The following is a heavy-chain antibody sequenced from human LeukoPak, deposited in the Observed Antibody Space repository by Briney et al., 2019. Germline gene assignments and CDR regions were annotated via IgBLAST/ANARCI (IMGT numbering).Heavy chain of an antibody. CDR1: GFTFSDYY. CDR2: ISSSGSSI. CDR3: ARVRIAGDYFDY. V-gene: IGHV3-11*01. J-gene: IGHJ4*02. Sequence: GGSLRLSCAASGFTFSDYYMSWIRQAPGKGLEWVSYISSSGSSIYYADSVKGRFTISRDNAKNSLYLQMNNLRAEDTAVYYCARVRIAGDYFDYWGQGTLVTVSS. D-gene: IGHD1-14*01.